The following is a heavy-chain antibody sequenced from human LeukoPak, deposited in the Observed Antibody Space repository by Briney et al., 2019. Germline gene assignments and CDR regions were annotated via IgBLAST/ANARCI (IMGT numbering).Heavy chain of an antibody. Sequence: GGSLRLSCAASGFTFSNYWMRWVRQAPGKGVEGVANIKQDASEIYYVGSVKGRFIISRDNTKNSLFLQMNSLRAEDTAVYYCARLLWSTASSGIDYWGQGTLVTVSS. V-gene: IGHV3-7*03. D-gene: IGHD3-10*01. CDR1: GFTFSNYW. CDR3: ARLLWSTASSGIDY. J-gene: IGHJ4*02. CDR2: IKQDASEI.